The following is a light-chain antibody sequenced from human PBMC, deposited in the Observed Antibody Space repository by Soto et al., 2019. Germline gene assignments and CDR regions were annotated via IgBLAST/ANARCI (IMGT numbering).Light chain of an antibody. J-gene: IGKJ1*01. CDR1: QSVRSSY. Sequence: PGERVTLSCRASQSVRSSYLPGYQQKPGQAPRLVISGPSTRATSIPASVSGCWCGTAVSRPISSRQPDDFATYSCQQYGSSPWTFGQGTKVDIK. V-gene: IGKV3-20*01. CDR2: GPS. CDR3: QQYGSSPWT.